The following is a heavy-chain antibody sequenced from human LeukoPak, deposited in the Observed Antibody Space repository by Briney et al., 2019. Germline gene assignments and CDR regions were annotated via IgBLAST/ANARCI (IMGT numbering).Heavy chain of an antibody. CDR3: ARGGGYCSGGSCYSFDY. Sequence: SETLSLTCTVSGGSISSYYWSWIRQPPGKGLEWIGYIYYSGSTNYNPSLKSRVTISVDASKNQFSLKLSSVTAADTAVYYCARGGGYCSGGSCYSFDYWGQGTLVTVSS. V-gene: IGHV4-59*01. D-gene: IGHD2-15*01. CDR2: IYYSGST. CDR1: GGSISSYY. J-gene: IGHJ4*02.